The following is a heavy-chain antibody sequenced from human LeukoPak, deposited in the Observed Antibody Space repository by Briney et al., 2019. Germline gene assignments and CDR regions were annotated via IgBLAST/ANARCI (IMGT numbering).Heavy chain of an antibody. CDR3: ARDPNYYGSGSIDF. V-gene: IGHV3-21*01. CDR2: VTSTSDKI. CDR1: GFTFSKYP. D-gene: IGHD3-10*01. J-gene: IGHJ4*02. Sequence: PGGALRLSCAASGFTFSKYPMNWVRQAPGKGLEWVSAVTSTSDKIYYADSVRVRFAISRDNSKNTLYLQMNSLRAEDTAVYYCARDPNYYGSGSIDFWGQGTLVTVSS.